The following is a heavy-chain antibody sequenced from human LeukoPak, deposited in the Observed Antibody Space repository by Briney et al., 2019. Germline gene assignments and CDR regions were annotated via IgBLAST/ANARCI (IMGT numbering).Heavy chain of an antibody. Sequence: GGSLRLSCAASGFTFSSYGMHWVRQAPGKGLEWVAVISYDGSNKYYADSVKGRFTISRDNSKNTLYLQMNSLRAEDTAVYYCAKDFPDIVVVPAAPSATWGMSCTNGVCYTPDYYYGMDVWGQGTTVTVSS. CDR2: ISYDGSNK. CDR3: AKDFPDIVVVPAAPSATWGMSCTNGVCYTPDYYYGMDV. CDR1: GFTFSSYG. J-gene: IGHJ6*02. D-gene: IGHD2-2*01. V-gene: IGHV3-30*18.